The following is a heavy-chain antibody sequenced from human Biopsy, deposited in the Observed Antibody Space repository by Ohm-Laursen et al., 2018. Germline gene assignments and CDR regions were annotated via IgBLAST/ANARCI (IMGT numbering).Heavy chain of an antibody. V-gene: IGHV4-31*01. CDR1: GDSINSGVYY. J-gene: IGHJ5*02. D-gene: IGHD3-10*01. Sequence: TLSLTCAVSGDSINSGVYYWNWFRQHPEKGLEWIGYISSGGYRKYTPSLQSLITISMDTSRNQFSLRLNSVTSADTAVYYCARAPYVSGIFGWFDPWGQGIVVTVSS. CDR2: ISSGGYR. CDR3: ARAPYVSGIFGWFDP.